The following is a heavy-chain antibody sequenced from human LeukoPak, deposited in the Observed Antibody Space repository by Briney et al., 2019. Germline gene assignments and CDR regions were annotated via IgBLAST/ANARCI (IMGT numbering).Heavy chain of an antibody. CDR2: VSGSDGST. V-gene: IGHV3-23*01. J-gene: IGHJ3*02. D-gene: IGHD3-3*01. CDR3: AKTGMYWNGYYIDYRAFDN. CDR1: GFIFSSYP. Sequence: PGGSLRLSCAASGFIFSSYPMSWVRQAPGKGLEWVSGVSGSDGSTYYADSVKGRFTISRDNSKNTLYLQMNGLRAEDTALYYCAKTGMYWNGYYIDYRAFDNWGQGTMVTVSS.